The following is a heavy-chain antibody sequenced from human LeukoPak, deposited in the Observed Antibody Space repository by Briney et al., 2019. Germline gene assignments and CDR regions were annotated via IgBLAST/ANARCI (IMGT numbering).Heavy chain of an antibody. CDR1: GYTFTSYD. CDR2: MNPNSGNT. Sequence: ASVKVSCKASGYTFTSYDINWVRQAPGQGLVWMGWMNPNSGNTGYAQKFQGRVTMTRNTSISTAYMELSSLRSEDTAVYYCARGYSRESYYYYYGMDVWGQGTTVIVSS. J-gene: IGHJ6*02. CDR3: ARGYSRESYYYYYGMDV. V-gene: IGHV1-8*01. D-gene: IGHD2-21*01.